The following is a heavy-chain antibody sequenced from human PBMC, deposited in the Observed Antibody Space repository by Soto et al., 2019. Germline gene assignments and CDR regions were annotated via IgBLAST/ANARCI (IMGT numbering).Heavy chain of an antibody. CDR2: INHSGST. D-gene: IGHD2-15*01. J-gene: IGHJ6*02. CDR3: ASLRVGYYYYGMDV. Sequence: QVQLQQWGVGLLKPSETLSLTCAVYGGSFSGYYWSWIRQPPGKGLEWIGEINHSGSTNYNPSLKSRVTISVDTSKNQFSLKLSSVTAADTAVYYCASLRVGYYYYGMDVWGQGTTVTVSS. CDR1: GGSFSGYY. V-gene: IGHV4-34*01.